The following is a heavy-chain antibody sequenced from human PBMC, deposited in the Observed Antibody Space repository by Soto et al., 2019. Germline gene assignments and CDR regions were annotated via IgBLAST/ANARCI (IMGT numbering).Heavy chain of an antibody. CDR3: TTVFSHTVGDGGPYYSVETKIHYA. Sequence: GGSVVLSCATSGITFRNDLMSLGRQAPEKQLEEISRKKSKVADGTTDYSAPVNGRFTISRDDSKDTMYLQMNSLRSEDTCFYYCTTVFSHTVGDGGPYYSVETKIHYACGQGALVTVYS. CDR1: GITFRNDL. V-gene: IGHV3-15*01. J-gene: IGHJ5*02. CDR2: KKSKVADGTT. D-gene: IGHD2-21*02.